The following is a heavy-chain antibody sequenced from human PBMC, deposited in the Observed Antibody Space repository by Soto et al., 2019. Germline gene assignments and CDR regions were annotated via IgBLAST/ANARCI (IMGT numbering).Heavy chain of an antibody. CDR1: GYTFTVHY. CDR2: MHPNNGAT. V-gene: IGHV1-2*02. J-gene: IGHJ1*01. Sequence: DSVKISSKASGYTFTVHYLLWVRQAPGQGLEWMGWMHPNNGATNFAQKFQGRVTMTRDTSISTAYLEIPRLKSDDTAVYFCARPILLSGCHRVSEFWGQGILVTVS. CDR3: ARPILLSGCHRVSEF. D-gene: IGHD6-19*01.